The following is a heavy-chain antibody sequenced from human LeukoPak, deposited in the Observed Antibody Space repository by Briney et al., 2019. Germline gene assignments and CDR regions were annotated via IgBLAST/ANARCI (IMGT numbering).Heavy chain of an antibody. CDR3: AMLEGWGTYNYYVGV. Sequence: GGSLRLSCAASGFNFSRFAVSWVRQAPGKGLEWVSTILNTGDTTYSPNSVKGRFTISRDNSNNTLYLQMNSLRAEDTAIYYCAMLEGWGTYNYYVGVCGKGTTVAVS. CDR1: GFNFSRFA. V-gene: IGHV3-23*01. J-gene: IGHJ6*03. CDR2: ILNTGDTT. D-gene: IGHD3-3*01.